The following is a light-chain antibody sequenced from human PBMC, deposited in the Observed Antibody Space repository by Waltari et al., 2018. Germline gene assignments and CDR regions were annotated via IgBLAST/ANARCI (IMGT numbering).Light chain of an antibody. Sequence: QSALTQPASVSGSPGQSITISCTGTSSDVGGYDYFPWYQTHPGKAPKHIIYDVSKTXXXXXXXXXXXXSXNTASLTXXGLQAEDESDYYCNSYTTSSTLGVIFGGGTKLTVL. CDR2: DVS. CDR1: SSDVGGYDY. V-gene: IGLV2-14*01. CDR3: NSYTTSSTLGVI. J-gene: IGLJ2*01.